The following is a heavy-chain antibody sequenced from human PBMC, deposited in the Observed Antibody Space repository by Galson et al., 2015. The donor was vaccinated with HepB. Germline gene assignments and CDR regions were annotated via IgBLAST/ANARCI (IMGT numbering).Heavy chain of an antibody. CDR2: MNPNSGNT. CDR3: ARVSKQLVRPPYYYYMDV. CDR1: GYTFTSYD. D-gene: IGHD6-6*01. Sequence: SVKVSCKASGYTFTSYDINWVRQATGQGLEWMGWMNPNSGNTGYAQKFQGRVTMTRNTSISTAYMELSSLRSEDTAVYYCARVSKQLVRPPYYYYMDVWGKGTTVTVSS. V-gene: IGHV1-8*01. J-gene: IGHJ6*03.